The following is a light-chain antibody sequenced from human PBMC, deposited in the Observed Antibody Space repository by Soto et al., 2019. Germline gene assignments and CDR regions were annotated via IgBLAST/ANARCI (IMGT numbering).Light chain of an antibody. V-gene: IGKV1-5*01. CDR3: QRKT. J-gene: IGKJ1*01. CDR2: DAS. CDR1: QRISSW. Sequence: GDRVTITCRASQRISSWLAWYQQKPGKAPKLLIYDASSLESGVPSRFSGSGSGTEFTLTISSLQPDDFATYYCQRKTFGQGTKVEIK.